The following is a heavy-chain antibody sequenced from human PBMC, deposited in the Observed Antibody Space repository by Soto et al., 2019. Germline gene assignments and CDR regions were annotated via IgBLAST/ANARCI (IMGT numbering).Heavy chain of an antibody. CDR2: IYYSGST. CDR3: ARVAGYDSSGELDY. J-gene: IGHJ4*02. D-gene: IGHD3-22*01. Sequence: ETLSLTCTVSGGSISSYYWSWIRQPPGKGLEWIGYIYYSGSTYYNPSLKSRVTISVDTSKNQFSLKLSSVTAADTAVYYCARVAGYDSSGELDYWGQGTLVTVS. CDR1: GGSISSYY. V-gene: IGHV4-59*08.